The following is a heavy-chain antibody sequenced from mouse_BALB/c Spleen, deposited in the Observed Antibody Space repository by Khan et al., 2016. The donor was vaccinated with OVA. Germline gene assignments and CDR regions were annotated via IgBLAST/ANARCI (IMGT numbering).Heavy chain of an antibody. J-gene: IGHJ3*01. D-gene: IGHD1-1*01. CDR3: ARLAYYYGSEGFAY. CDR2: ISSGGSYT. Sequence: MLVESGGDLVKPEGSLKLSCAASGFTFSTYGMSWVRQTPDKRLEWVSTISSGGSYTYYPDSVQGRFTISRDNAKNTLYLQMSSLKSEDTAMFYCARLAYYYGSEGFAYWGQGTLVTVS. CDR1: GFTFSTYG. V-gene: IGHV5-6*02.